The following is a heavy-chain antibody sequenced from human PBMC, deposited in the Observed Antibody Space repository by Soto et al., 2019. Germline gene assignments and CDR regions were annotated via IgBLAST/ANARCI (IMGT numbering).Heavy chain of an antibody. J-gene: IGHJ4*02. V-gene: IGHV3-30*18. CDR2: ISYDGSNK. Sequence: QVQLVESGGGVVQPGRSLRLSCAASGFTFSSYGMHWVRQAPGKGLEWVAVISYDGSNKYYADSVKGRFTISRDNSKNTLYLQRNSLRAEDTAVYYCAKDSATYYDSSGYYPLDYWGQGTLVTVSS. CDR1: GFTFSSYG. D-gene: IGHD3-22*01. CDR3: AKDSATYYDSSGYYPLDY.